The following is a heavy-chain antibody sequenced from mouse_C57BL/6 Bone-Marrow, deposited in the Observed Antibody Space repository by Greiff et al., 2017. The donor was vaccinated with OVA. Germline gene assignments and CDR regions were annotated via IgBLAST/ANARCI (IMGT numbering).Heavy chain of an antibody. V-gene: IGHV1-50*01. J-gene: IGHJ2*01. CDR2: IDPSDSYT. CDR1: GYTFTSYW. D-gene: IGHD2-1*01. Sequence: QVQLQQPGAELVKPGASVKLSCKASGYTFTSYWMQWVKQRPGQGLEWIGEIDPSDSYTNYNQKFKGKATLTVDTSSSTAYMQLSSLTSEDSAVYYCAVLLSRFDYWGQGTTLTVSS. CDR3: AVLLSRFDY.